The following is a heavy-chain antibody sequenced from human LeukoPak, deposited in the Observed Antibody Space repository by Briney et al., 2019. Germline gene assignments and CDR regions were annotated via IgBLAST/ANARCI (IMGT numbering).Heavy chain of an antibody. D-gene: IGHD2-2*02. J-gene: IGHJ6*03. Sequence: PSETLSLTCTVSGGSISSSSYYWGWIRQPPGKGLEWIGSIYYSGSTYYNPSLKSRVTISVDTSKNQFSLKLSSVTAADTAVYYCAIGAEDIVVVPAAIGPLNYYYYYMDVWGKGTPVTVSS. V-gene: IGHV4-39*01. CDR3: AIGAEDIVVVPAAIGPLNYYYYYMDV. CDR2: IYYSGST. CDR1: GGSISSSSYY.